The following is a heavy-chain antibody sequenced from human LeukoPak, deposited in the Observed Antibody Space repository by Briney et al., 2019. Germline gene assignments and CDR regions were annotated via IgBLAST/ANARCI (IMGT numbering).Heavy chain of an antibody. CDR2: IYYSGRT. CDR3: AREVYDSSGGGSTNWFDP. J-gene: IGHJ5*02. D-gene: IGHD3-22*01. V-gene: IGHV4-59*01. Sequence: SETLSLTCTVSGGSISSYYWSWIRQPPGKGLEWIGYIYYSGRTNYNPSLKSRVTISVDTSKNQFSLKLSSVTAADTAVYYCAREVYDSSGGGSTNWFDPWGQGTLVTVSS. CDR1: GGSISSYY.